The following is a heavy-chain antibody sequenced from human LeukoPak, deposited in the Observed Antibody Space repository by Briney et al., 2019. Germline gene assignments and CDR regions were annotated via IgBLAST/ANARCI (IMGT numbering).Heavy chain of an antibody. CDR3: ARDLLIAVAGTLNY. V-gene: IGHV1-18*01. CDR2: ISAYNGNT. Sequence: ASVKVSCKASGCTFTSYGISWVRQAPGQGLEWMGWISAYNGNTNYAQKLQGRVTMTTDTSTSTAYMELRSLRSDDTAVYYCARDLLIAVAGTLNYWGQGTLVTVSS. CDR1: GCTFTSYG. D-gene: IGHD6-19*01. J-gene: IGHJ4*02.